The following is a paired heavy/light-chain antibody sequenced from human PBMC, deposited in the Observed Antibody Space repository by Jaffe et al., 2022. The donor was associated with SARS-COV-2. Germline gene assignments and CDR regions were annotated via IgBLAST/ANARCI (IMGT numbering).Light chain of an antibody. CDR1: QSVLYSSNNKNY. J-gene: IGKJ2*01. V-gene: IGKV4-1*01. Sequence: DIVMTQSPDSLAVSLGERATINCKSSQSVLYSSNNKNYLAWYQQKPGQPPKLLIYWASTRESGVPDRFSGSGSGTDFTLTISSLQAEDVAVYYCQQYYSTNTFGQGTKLEIK. CDR3: QQYYSTNT. CDR2: WAS.
Heavy chain of an antibody. CDR3: AAPVGYCSGGSCSSYWYFDL. J-gene: IGHJ2*01. V-gene: IGHV2-5*02. D-gene: IGHD2-15*01. CDR2: IYWDDDK. CDR1: GFSLSTSGVG. Sequence: QITLKESGPTLVKPTQTLTLTCTFSGFSLSTSGVGVGWIRQPPGKALEWLALIYWDDDKRYSPSLKSRLTITKDTSKNQVVLTMTNMDPVDTATYYCAAPVGYCSGGSCSSYWYFDLWGRGTLVTVSS.